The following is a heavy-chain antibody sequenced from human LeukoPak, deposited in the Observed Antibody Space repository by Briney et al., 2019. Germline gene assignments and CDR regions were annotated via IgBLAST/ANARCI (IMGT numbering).Heavy chain of an antibody. CDR1: GFTFSNFG. CDR3: ARLGVAAVGTSGYFDY. V-gene: IGHV3-21*01. CDR2: ITSSSSYI. J-gene: IGHJ4*02. Sequence: PGGSLRLSCAASGFTFSNFGMNWARQAPGKGLEWVSSITSSSSYISYADSLRGRFTISRDNAKNSLYLQMNSLRAEDTAVYYCARLGVAAVGTSGYFDYCGQGTLVTVSS. D-gene: IGHD6-13*01.